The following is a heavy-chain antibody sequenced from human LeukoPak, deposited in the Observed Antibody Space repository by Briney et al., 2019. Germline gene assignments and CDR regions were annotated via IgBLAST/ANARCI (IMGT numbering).Heavy chain of an antibody. Sequence: GESLKISCKSSGYSFITFWIGWVRQMPGKGLEWMGIIYPGDSDTRYSPSFQGQVTISADKSISTAYLQWGSLKASDTAMYYCARLGTGNTAGSLHDAFEIWGQGTMVTVSS. CDR1: GYSFITFW. CDR3: ARLGTGNTAGSLHDAFEI. CDR2: IYPGDSDT. J-gene: IGHJ3*02. D-gene: IGHD1/OR15-1a*01. V-gene: IGHV5-51*01.